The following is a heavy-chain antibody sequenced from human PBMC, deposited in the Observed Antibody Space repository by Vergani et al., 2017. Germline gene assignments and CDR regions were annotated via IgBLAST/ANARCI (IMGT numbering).Heavy chain of an antibody. D-gene: IGHD5-12*01. Sequence: QVTLKESGPVLVKPTETLALTCTVSGFSLSNARMGVSWIRQPPGKALEWLAHIFSNDEKSYSTSLKSRLTISKDTSKSQVVLTMTNMDPVDTATYYCAXIWLPGDYYYGMDVWGQGTTVTVSS. CDR1: GFSLSNARMG. CDR3: AXIWLPGDYYYGMDV. J-gene: IGHJ6*02. CDR2: IFSNDEK. V-gene: IGHV2-26*01.